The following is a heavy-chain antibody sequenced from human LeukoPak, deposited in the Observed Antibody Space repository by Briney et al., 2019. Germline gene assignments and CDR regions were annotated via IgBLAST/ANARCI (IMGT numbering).Heavy chain of an antibody. CDR3: ARVKYQLLSFDY. CDR2: IYYSGST. J-gene: IGHJ4*02. D-gene: IGHD2-2*01. CDR1: GGSISSYY. V-gene: IGHV4-59*01. Sequence: SETLSLTCTVSGGSISSYYWSWIRQPPGKGLEWIGYIYYSGSTNYNPSLKSRVTISVDTSKNQFSLKLSSVTAADTAVYYCARVKYQLLSFDYWGQGTLVTVSS.